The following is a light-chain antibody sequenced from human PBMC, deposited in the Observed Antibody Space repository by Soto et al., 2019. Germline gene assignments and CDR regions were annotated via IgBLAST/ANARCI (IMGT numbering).Light chain of an antibody. J-gene: IGLJ1*01. CDR1: TSNIGSNS. V-gene: IGLV1-47*01. CDR3: ATWDDSLNGFYV. CDR2: RNN. Sequence: QSVLTQPPSASGTPGQGGTISCSGSTSNIGSNSVYWYQQLPGTAPKLLIYRNNQRPSGVPDRFSGSKSGSSASLAISGLRSDDEADYFCATWDDSLNGFYVFGTGTKLTVL.